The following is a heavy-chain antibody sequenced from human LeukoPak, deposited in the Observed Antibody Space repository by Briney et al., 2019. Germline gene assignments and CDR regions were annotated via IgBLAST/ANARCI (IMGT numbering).Heavy chain of an antibody. V-gene: IGHV4-39*07. Sequence: SETLSLTCTVSGGSISNSNYYWGWIRQPPGKGLEWIGSIYYSGTTYYNPSLKSRVTISVDTSKNQFSLKLSSVTAADTAVYYCARDTTIFGVVKGFYMDVWGKGTTVTVSS. J-gene: IGHJ6*03. CDR1: GGSISNSNYY. CDR3: ARDTTIFGVVKGFYMDV. CDR2: IYYSGTT. D-gene: IGHD3-3*01.